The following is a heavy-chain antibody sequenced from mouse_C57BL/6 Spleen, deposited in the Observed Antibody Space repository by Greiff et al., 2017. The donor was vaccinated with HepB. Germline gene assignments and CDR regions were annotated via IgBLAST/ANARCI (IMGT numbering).Heavy chain of an antibody. V-gene: IGHV1-81*01. Sequence: VQLQQSGAELARPGASVKLSCKASGYTFTSYGISWVKQRTGQGLEWIGEIYPRSGNTYYNEKFKGKATLTADKSSSTAYMELRSLTSEDSAVYFCARWELGKNYGGQGTTLTVSS. D-gene: IGHD4-1*01. J-gene: IGHJ2*01. CDR3: ARWELGKNY. CDR1: GYTFTSYG. CDR2: IYPRSGNT.